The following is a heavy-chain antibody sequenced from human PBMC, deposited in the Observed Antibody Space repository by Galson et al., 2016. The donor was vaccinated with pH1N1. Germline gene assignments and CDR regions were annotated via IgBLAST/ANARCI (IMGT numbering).Heavy chain of an antibody. V-gene: IGHV5-51*01. Sequence: QSGAEVKKPGESLKISCKASGYCFTTHWIGWVRQMPGKGLEWMGIIYAGDSDARYSPSLKGQVSFSVDKSITTADLQWRSLKASGTAIYYCARQNEGALDVWGQGTTVTVSS. CDR2: IYAGDSDA. CDR3: ARQNEGALDV. D-gene: IGHD1-1*01. CDR1: GYCFTTHW. J-gene: IGHJ6*02.